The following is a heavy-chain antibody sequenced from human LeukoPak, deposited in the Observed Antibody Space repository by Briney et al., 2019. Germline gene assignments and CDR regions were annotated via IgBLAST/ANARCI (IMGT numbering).Heavy chain of an antibody. Sequence: GGSLRLSCAASGFTFSSYAVTWVRQAPGKGREWVSAISGSGGSTYYADSVKGRFTISRDNSKNTLYLQMNSLRAEDTAVYYCAKSRDFWSGFDYWGQGTLVTVSS. CDR3: AKSRDFWSGFDY. CDR1: GFTFSSYA. CDR2: ISGSGGST. D-gene: IGHD3-3*01. J-gene: IGHJ4*02. V-gene: IGHV3-23*01.